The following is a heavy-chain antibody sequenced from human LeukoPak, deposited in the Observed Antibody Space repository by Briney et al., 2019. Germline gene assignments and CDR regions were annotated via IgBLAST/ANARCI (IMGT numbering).Heavy chain of an antibody. V-gene: IGHV3-48*03. CDR2: ISRTGNSI. CDR3: ARRSPNYYFDY. Sequence: PGGSLRLSCAASGFTLSSYEMNWVRLAPGKGLEWISYISRTGNSIYYADSVKGRFTISRDNAKNSLYLQMNSLRAEDTAVYYCARRSPNYYFDYWGQGTPVTVSS. J-gene: IGHJ4*02. CDR1: GFTLSSYE.